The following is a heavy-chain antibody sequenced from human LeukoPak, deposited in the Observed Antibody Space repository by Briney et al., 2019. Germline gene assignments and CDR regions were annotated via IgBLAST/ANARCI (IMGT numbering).Heavy chain of an antibody. CDR2: ISTSGTYI. CDR1: GFTFSSFS. J-gene: IGHJ4*02. Sequence: GGSLRLSCAASGFTFSSFSMNWVRQAPGKGLEWVSSISTSGTYIYYADSVKGRFTISRDNAQNSLYLQMNSLRAEDTAVYYCTRSTTIADDCWGQGTLVTVPS. D-gene: IGHD2-15*01. V-gene: IGHV3-21*01. CDR3: TRSTTIADDC.